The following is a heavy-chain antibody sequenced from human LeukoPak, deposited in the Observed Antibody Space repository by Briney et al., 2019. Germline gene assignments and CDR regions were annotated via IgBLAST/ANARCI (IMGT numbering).Heavy chain of an antibody. CDR2: MNPNSGNT. Sequence: GASVKVSCKASGYTFTSYDINWVRQATGQGLEWMGWMNPNSGNTGYAQKFQGRVTITRNTSISTAYMELSSLRSEDTAVYYCARGLRDSGSYSVDYWGQGTLVTVSS. V-gene: IGHV1-8*01. CDR3: ARGLRDSGSYSVDY. CDR1: GYTFTSYD. J-gene: IGHJ4*02. D-gene: IGHD1-26*01.